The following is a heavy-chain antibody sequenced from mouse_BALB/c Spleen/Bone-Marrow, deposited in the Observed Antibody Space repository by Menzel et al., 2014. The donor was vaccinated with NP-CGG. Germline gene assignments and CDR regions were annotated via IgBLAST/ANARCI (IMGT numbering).Heavy chain of an antibody. J-gene: IGHJ2*01. CDR3: ARGGYGNYYFDY. D-gene: IGHD2-1*01. CDR2: IHPNSGNT. CDR1: GYTFTSSW. Sequence: QVQLKESGSVLVRPGASVKLSCEASGYTFTSSWMHWAKQRPGQGLEWIGGIHPNSGNTNYNEKFKGKATLTVDTSSSTAYVDLSSLTSEDSAVYYCARGGYGNYYFDYWGQGTTLTVSS. V-gene: IGHV1S130*01.